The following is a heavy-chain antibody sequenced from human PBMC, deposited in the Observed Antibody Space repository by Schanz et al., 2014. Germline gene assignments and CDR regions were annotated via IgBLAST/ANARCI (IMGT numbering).Heavy chain of an antibody. CDR3: ARDGVDAAAGGNY. J-gene: IGHJ4*02. V-gene: IGHV1-18*01. CDR2: ISGSNGNT. D-gene: IGHD6-13*01. CDR1: GYTFISYG. Sequence: QVQLVQSGDEVKKPGASVKVPCKASGYTFISYGISWVRQAPGQGLEWLGWISGSNGNTNYTQKFQGRVTMTIDPYTSTAYMELRSLRSDDTAVFYCARDGVDAAAGGNYWGQGTLVTGSS.